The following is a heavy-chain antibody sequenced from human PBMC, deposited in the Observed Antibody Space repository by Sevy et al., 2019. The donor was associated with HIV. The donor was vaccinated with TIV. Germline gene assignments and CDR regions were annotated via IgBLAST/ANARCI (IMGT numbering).Heavy chain of an antibody. J-gene: IGHJ6*03. CDR2: IKNKTDGGTT. D-gene: IGHD3-3*01. V-gene: IGHV3-15*01. CDR1: GFTFSNAW. CDR3: TTGGSNYDFWSGYYKNDYYYYYMDV. Sequence: GGSLRLSCAASGFTFSNAWMSWVRQAPGKGLEWVGRIKNKTDGGTTDYAAPVKGRFTISREDSKNTLYLQMNSLKTEDTAVYYCTTGGSNYDFWSGYYKNDYYYYYMDVWGKGTTVTVSS.